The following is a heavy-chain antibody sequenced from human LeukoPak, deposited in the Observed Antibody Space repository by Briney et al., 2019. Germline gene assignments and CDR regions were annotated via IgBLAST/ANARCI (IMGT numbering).Heavy chain of an antibody. CDR3: ARVWLSGWYRYYFDY. V-gene: IGHV1-18*01. D-gene: IGHD6-19*01. CDR1: GYTFTSYG. Sequence: GASVKVSCKASGYTFTSYGIGWVRQAPGQGLEWMGWISAYNGNTNYAQKLQGRVTMTTDTSTSTAYMELRSLRSDDTAVYYCARVWLSGWYRYYFDYWGQGTLVTVSS. CDR2: ISAYNGNT. J-gene: IGHJ4*02.